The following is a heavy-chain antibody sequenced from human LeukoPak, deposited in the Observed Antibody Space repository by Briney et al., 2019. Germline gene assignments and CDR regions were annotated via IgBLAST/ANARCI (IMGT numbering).Heavy chain of an antibody. Sequence: GGSLRLSCAASGFTFSSYGMHWVLQAPGKGLEWVAFIRYDGSNKYYADSVKGRFTISRDNSKNTLYLQMNSLRAEDTAVYYCAKKSLSDYWGQGTLVTVSS. D-gene: IGHD2-2*01. CDR3: AKKSLSDY. J-gene: IGHJ4*02. V-gene: IGHV3-30*02. CDR2: IRYDGSNK. CDR1: GFTFSSYG.